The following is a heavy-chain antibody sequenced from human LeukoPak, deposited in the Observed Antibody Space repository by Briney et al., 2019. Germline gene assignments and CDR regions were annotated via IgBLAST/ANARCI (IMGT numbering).Heavy chain of an antibody. D-gene: IGHD2-15*01. J-gene: IGHJ4*02. CDR2: ISHSGDAT. V-gene: IGHV3-48*03. CDR3: ATQDLVVVPAASHYFDY. CDR1: GFMFDTYA. Sequence: PGGSLRLSCAASGFMFDTYAMNWVRQAPGKGLEWVSYISHSGDATYYADSVKGRFTVSRDNAKNSLYLQMSGLRAEDTAVYFCATQDLVVVPAASHYFDYWGQGILVTVSS.